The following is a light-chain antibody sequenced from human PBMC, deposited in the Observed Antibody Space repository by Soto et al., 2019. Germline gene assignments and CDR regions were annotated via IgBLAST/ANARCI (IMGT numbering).Light chain of an antibody. V-gene: IGKV3-20*01. Sequence: DIVLTQSPATLSVSPGERATLTCRASQSVSSSYLAWFQQKPGQXHRALIYGASSRATGIPDRFSGSWSGTAGTLTISRLEPEDCSVYYCQQYGDAPFTFGPGTKVDIK. J-gene: IGKJ3*01. CDR2: GAS. CDR3: QQYGDAPFT. CDR1: QSVSSSY.